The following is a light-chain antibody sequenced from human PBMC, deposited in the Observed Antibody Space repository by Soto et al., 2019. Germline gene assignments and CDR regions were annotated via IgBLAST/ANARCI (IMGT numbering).Light chain of an antibody. CDR3: SSHAAGSTLI. J-gene: IGLJ2*01. V-gene: IGLV2-14*03. CDR1: SGDVGGYNE. Sequence: QSALTQPASVSGSPGQSAAISCAGTSGDVGGYNEVSWYQQRPGKAPKLIIFDVTNRPSGVPDRFFGSKSGNTATLTISGVQADDEAYYYCSSHAAGSTLIFGGGTKLTVL. CDR2: DVT.